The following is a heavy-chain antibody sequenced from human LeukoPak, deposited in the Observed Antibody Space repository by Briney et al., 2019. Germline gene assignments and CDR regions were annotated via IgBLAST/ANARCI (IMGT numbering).Heavy chain of an antibody. CDR2: IYYSGST. D-gene: IGHD6-13*01. V-gene: IGHV4-59*08. CDR3: AGAGVSSSWSYNWFDP. J-gene: IGHJ5*02. CDR1: GGSFSGYY. Sequence: PSETLSLTCAVYGGSFSGYYWSRIRQPPGKGLEWIGYIYYSGSTNYNPSLKSRVTISVDTSKNQFSLKLSSVTAADTAVYYCAGAGVSSSWSYNWFDPWGQGTLVTVSS.